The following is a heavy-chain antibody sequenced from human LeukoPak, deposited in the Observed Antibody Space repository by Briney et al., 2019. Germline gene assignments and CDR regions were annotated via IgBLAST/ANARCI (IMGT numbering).Heavy chain of an antibody. Sequence: GGSLRFSCAASRFTFSNAWMSWVRQAPGKGLEWVSSISGSGGSTFYADSVKGRFTISRDNSKNTLYLQMNSLRAEDTAVYYCAKVRGGSPCWGQGTLVTVSS. V-gene: IGHV3-23*01. CDR1: RFTFSNAW. J-gene: IGHJ4*02. D-gene: IGHD2-15*01. CDR3: AKVRGGSPC. CDR2: ISGSGGST.